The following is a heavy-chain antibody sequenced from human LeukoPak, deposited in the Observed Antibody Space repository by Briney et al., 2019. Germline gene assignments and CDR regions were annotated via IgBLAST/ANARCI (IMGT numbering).Heavy chain of an antibody. D-gene: IGHD6-19*01. CDR3: ARKAVAGSGLDI. CDR2: INPNSGGT. Sequence: GASVKVSCKASGYTFTGYYMHWVRQAPGQGLEWMGWINPNSGGTNYAQKFQGRVTMTEDTSTDTAYMELSSLRSEDTAVYYCARKAVAGSGLDIWGQGTMVTVSS. CDR1: GYTFTGYY. V-gene: IGHV1-2*02. J-gene: IGHJ3*02.